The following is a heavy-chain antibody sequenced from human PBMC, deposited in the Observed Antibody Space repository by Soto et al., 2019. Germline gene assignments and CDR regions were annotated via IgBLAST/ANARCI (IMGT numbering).Heavy chain of an antibody. CDR3: ATNYGSGSTHFDY. D-gene: IGHD3-10*01. CDR2: IIPMLGMS. J-gene: IGHJ4*02. V-gene: IGHV1-69*02. Sequence: QVQLVQSGAEVKKPGSSVRVSCTASGDTFNFYTISWVRQVPGQGPEWMGRIIPMLGMSNYAQKFQGRGTIMADKSTSTVYMNLSGLTSEDTAVYYCATNYGSGSTHFDYWGQGTLVTVSS. CDR1: GDTFNFYT.